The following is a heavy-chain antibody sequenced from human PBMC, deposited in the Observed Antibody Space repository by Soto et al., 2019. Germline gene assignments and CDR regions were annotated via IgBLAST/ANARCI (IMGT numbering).Heavy chain of an antibody. V-gene: IGHV3-30*18. D-gene: IGHD2-2*01. CDR3: AKDRRYFSSTSCKGDAFDI. CDR2: ISYDGSNE. J-gene: IGHJ3*02. Sequence: GGSLRLSCAASGFTFSRYGMHWVRQAPGKGLEWVAVISYDGSNEYYVDSVKGRFTISRDNSENTLYLQMSSLRAEDTAVYYCAKDRRYFSSTSCKGDAFDIWGQGTMVTVSS. CDR1: GFTFSRYG.